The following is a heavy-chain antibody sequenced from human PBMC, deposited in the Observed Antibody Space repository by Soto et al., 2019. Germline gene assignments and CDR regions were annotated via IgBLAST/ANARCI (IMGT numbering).Heavy chain of an antibody. CDR1: GFTFSSYS. CDR2: ISSSSRTI. V-gene: IGHV3-48*02. CDR3: ARVRYDSSGYYYLHFDY. J-gene: IGHJ4*02. D-gene: IGHD3-22*01. Sequence: HPGGSLRLSCAASGFTFSSYSMNWVRQAPGKGLEWVSYISSSSRTIYYADSVKGRFTISRDNAKNSLYLQMNSLRDEDTAVYYCARVRYDSSGYYYLHFDYWGQGTLVTVSS.